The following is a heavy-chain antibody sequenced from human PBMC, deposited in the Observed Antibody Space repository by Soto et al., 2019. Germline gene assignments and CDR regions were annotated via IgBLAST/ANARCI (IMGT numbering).Heavy chain of an antibody. Sequence: ETLSLTCTVSGGSISSSSYYWGWIRQPPGKGLEWIGSIYYSGSTYYNPSLKSRVTISVDTSKNQFSLKLSSVTAADTAVYYCAIGTTNYYYGMDVWGQGTTVTVSS. CDR2: IYYSGST. CDR3: AIGTTNYYYGMDV. J-gene: IGHJ6*02. V-gene: IGHV4-39*01. D-gene: IGHD4-4*01. CDR1: GGSISSSSYY.